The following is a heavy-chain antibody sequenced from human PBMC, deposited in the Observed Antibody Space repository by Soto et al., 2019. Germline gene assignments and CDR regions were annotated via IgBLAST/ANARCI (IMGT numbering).Heavy chain of an antibody. CDR1: GFSLTSGVG. V-gene: IGHV2-5*02. CDR3: AHIDPEIVTVEGQGGFDY. J-gene: IGHJ4*02. CDR2: IYWDADK. D-gene: IGHD5-12*01. Sequence: QVTLKESGTTLVRPPQTLTLTCTFSGFSLTSGVGVGWIRQPPAKALELLALIYWDADKSYSPSLKYRLTITKDTSKNSVVITKTNVGPLDTATYFWAHIDPEIVTVEGQGGFDYWGQGTLVTVSS.